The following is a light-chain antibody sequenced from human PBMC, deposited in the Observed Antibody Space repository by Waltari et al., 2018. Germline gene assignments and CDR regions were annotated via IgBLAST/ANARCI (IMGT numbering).Light chain of an antibody. CDR3: QQYKNWPPVT. V-gene: IGKV3-15*01. Sequence: EIVMTQSPATLSLSPGERATLSCRASQSVGSNLAWYQQKPGQAPRVLFYGTSTRATGIPARFSGSGSGTEFTLTISSLQSEDFAIYYCQQYKNWPPVTFGGGTKVEIK. CDR2: GTS. CDR1: QSVGSN. J-gene: IGKJ4*01.